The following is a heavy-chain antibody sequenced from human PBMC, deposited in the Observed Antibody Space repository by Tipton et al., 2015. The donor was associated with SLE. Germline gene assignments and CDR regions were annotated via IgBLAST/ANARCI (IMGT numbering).Heavy chain of an antibody. CDR1: GGSISTYY. CDR2: IYTSGSP. D-gene: IGHD6-19*01. CDR3: ARGDISGWTFDY. J-gene: IGHJ4*02. Sequence: TLSLTCTVSGGSISTYYWSWVRQPPGKGLEWIGYIYTSGSPIYNPSLKSRVSISVDTSKNQFSLKLTSVTAADTAVYYCARGDISGWTFDYWGQGTLVTVSS. V-gene: IGHV4-4*08.